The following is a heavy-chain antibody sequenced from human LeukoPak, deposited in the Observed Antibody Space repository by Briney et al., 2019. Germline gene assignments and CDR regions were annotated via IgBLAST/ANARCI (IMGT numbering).Heavy chain of an antibody. J-gene: IGHJ5*02. Sequence: GGSLRLSCAASGFIFNSYWMSWVRQAPGKGLEWAANINEDGSEKYYVDSVKGRFTISRDNAKNSLYLQMNSLRVEDTAVYYCASDTKVRAPWGQGTLVTVSS. V-gene: IGHV3-7*01. CDR2: INEDGSEK. D-gene: IGHD2-2*01. CDR1: GFIFNSYW. CDR3: ASDTKVRAP.